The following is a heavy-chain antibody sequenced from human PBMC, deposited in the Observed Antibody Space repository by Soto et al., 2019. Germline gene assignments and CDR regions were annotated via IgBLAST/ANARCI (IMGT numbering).Heavy chain of an antibody. J-gene: IGHJ5*02. Sequence: PSETLSLTCTVSGGSISSVGYYWRWIRPHPGKGLKWIGYIYYSGSTYYNPSLKSRVTISVDTSKNQFSLKLSSVTAADTAVYYCARVYDSSGYQLGNWFDPWGQGTLVTVSS. V-gene: IGHV4-31*03. D-gene: IGHD3-22*01. CDR2: IYYSGST. CDR3: ARVYDSSGYQLGNWFDP. CDR1: GGSISSVGYY.